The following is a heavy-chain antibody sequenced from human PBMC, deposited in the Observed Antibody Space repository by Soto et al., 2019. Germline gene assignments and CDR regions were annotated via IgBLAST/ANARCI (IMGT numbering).Heavy chain of an antibody. Sequence: ASVKVSCKASGYTFTNYGIHWVRQAPGQGLEWMGWITPYNGNTNYAQKFQGRVTMTTDRSTSTAYMELRSLRSDDTAVYYCARARDDSTWSSAEYLQHWGQGTLVTVSS. CDR1: GYTFTNYG. D-gene: IGHD6-13*01. CDR3: ARARDDSTWSSAEYLQH. CDR2: ITPYNGNT. J-gene: IGHJ1*01. V-gene: IGHV1-18*01.